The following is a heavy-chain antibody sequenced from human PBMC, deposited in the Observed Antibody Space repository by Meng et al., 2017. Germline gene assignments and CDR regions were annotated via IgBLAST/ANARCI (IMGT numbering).Heavy chain of an antibody. CDR1: GYPLSSDG. J-gene: IGHJ4*02. CDR2: INVYSGIT. CDR3: ATRGNPYLNC. V-gene: IGHV1-18*01. Sequence: QGQLVQSGAVVKKPGASVKVPCDTSGYPLSSDGFAWVRQTPEQGLEWLGWINVYSGITNYAQKFQGRVTMTTDTSTRTGYMELTSLTSDDTATYYCATRGNPYLNCWGQGTLVTVSS.